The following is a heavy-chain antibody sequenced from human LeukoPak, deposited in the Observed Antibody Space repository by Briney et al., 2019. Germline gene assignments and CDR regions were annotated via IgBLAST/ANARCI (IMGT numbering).Heavy chain of an antibody. CDR2: ISAYNGNT. Sequence: GASVKVSCKVSGYTLSELSMHWVRQAPGQGLEWMGWISAYNGNTNYAQKLQGRVTMTTDTSTSTAYMELSSLRSEDTAVYYCARGGVGVPAPLWEGSYYYYYMDVWGKGTTVTVSS. V-gene: IGHV1-18*01. CDR3: ARGGVGVPAPLWEGSYYYYYMDV. CDR1: GYTLSELS. J-gene: IGHJ6*03. D-gene: IGHD2-2*01.